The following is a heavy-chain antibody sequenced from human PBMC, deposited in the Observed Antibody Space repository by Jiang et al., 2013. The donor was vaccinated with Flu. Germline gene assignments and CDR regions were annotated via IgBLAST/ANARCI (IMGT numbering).Heavy chain of an antibody. Sequence: YIYYADSVKGRFTISRDNAKNSLYLQMNSLRAEDTAVYYCARVDIVVVPAAIHYYYGMDVWGQGTTVTVSS. CDR2: YI. J-gene: IGHJ6*02. D-gene: IGHD2-2*03. CDR3: ARVDIVVVPAAIHYYYGMDV. V-gene: IGHV3-21*01.